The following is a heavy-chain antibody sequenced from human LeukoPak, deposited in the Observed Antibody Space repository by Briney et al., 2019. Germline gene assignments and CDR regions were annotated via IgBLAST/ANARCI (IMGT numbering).Heavy chain of an antibody. CDR1: GFTFTSYP. D-gene: IGHD2/OR15-2a*01. V-gene: IGHV3-30*04. Sequence: PGRSLTLSCAASGFTFTSYPMLWVRQAPGKGLEWVAVISYHGSIQWYADSVKGRFTISRDDSKNTLFLQMNGLRAQDTAVYYCARDMLIGAPDYLDYWGQGTLVTVSS. CDR2: ISYHGSIQ. J-gene: IGHJ4*02. CDR3: ARDMLIGAPDYLDY.